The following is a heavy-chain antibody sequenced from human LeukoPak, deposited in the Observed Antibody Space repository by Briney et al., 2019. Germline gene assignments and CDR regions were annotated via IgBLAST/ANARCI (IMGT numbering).Heavy chain of an antibody. Sequence: GGSLRLSCAASGFTFSSYALSWVRQAPGKGLEWGSAISGSGGSTYYADSVKGRFTISRDNSKNTLYLQMNSLRAEDTAVYYCAKKGTLVFYPVTIWGQGTLVTVSS. CDR1: GFTFSSYA. CDR3: AKKGTLVFYPVTI. V-gene: IGHV3-23*01. D-gene: IGHD4-17*01. J-gene: IGHJ4*02. CDR2: ISGSGGST.